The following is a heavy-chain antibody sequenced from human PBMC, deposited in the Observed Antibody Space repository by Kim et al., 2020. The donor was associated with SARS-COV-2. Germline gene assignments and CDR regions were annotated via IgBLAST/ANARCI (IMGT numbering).Heavy chain of an antibody. D-gene: IGHD3-22*01. V-gene: IGHV1-58*01. Sequence: AQKVQERVTITRDMSTSTAYMELSSLRSEDTAVYYCAYYDSSGYYSSFDYWGQGTLVTVSS. J-gene: IGHJ4*02. CDR3: AYYDSSGYYSSFDY.